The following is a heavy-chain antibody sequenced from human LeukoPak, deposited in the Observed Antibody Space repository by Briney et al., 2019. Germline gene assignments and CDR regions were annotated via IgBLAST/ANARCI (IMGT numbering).Heavy chain of an antibody. V-gene: IGHV1-24*01. D-gene: IGHD6-19*01. CDR3: ATARSGGWYDRDDY. Sequence: ASVKVSCKVSGYTLTELSMHWVRQAPGKGLEWMGGFDPEDGETIYAQKFQGRVTMTEDTSTDTAYMELSSLRSEDTAVYYCATARSGGWYDRDDYWGQGTLVTVSS. CDR1: GYTLTELS. CDR2: FDPEDGET. J-gene: IGHJ4*02.